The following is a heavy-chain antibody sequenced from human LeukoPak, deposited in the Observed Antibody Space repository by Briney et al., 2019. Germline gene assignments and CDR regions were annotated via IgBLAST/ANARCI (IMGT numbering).Heavy chain of an antibody. J-gene: IGHJ4*02. CDR2: TRDKAHTYTT. D-gene: IGHD2-2*01. Sequence: GGSLRLSCAASGFTLSDHYMDWVRQAPGKGLEWIGRTRDKAHTYTTEYAASVKGRFTISRDDSKNSMYLQMNSLKTEDTAVYYCARVLRSCTTTSCHFDYCGQGTLVTVS. V-gene: IGHV3-72*01. CDR3: ARVLRSCTTTSCHFDY. CDR1: GFTLSDHY.